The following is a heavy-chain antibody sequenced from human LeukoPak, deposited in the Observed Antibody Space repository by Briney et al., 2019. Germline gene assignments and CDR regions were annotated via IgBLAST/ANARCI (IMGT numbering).Heavy chain of an antibody. D-gene: IGHD3-9*01. V-gene: IGHV3-74*01. J-gene: IGHJ4*02. CDR1: GFTFSDTW. CDR3: AKGVGTSYYDILTGLDY. CDR2: IRSDGSDT. Sequence: PGGSLRLSCAASGFTFSDTWMHWVRQAPGEGLVWVSRIRSDGSDTRYAESVKGRFTISRDNSKNTLYLQMNSLRAEDTAVYYCAKGVGTSYYDILTGLDYWGQGTLVTVSS.